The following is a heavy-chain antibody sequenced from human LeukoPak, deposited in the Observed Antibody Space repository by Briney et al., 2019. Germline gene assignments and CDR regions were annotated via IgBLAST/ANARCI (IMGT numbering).Heavy chain of an antibody. D-gene: IGHD4-23*01. CDR1: GFSFSNYD. V-gene: IGHV3-30*02. Sequence: AGSLRLSCAASGFSFSNYDMHWVRQAPGKGLEWVAVIWYDGSNKYYADSVKGRFTISRDNSKNTLYLQMNSLRAEDTAVYYCAKDLCSTVVTPLCWYFDLWGRGTLVTVSS. CDR3: AKDLCSTVVTPLCWYFDL. CDR2: IWYDGSNK. J-gene: IGHJ2*01.